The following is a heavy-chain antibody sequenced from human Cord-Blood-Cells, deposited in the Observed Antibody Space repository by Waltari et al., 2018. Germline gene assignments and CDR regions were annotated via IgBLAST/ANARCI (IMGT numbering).Heavy chain of an antibody. CDR2: IIPILGIA. V-gene: IGHV1-69*09. D-gene: IGHD2-2*02. Sequence: QVQLVQSGAEVKKPGSSVKVSCKASGGTFSSYAISWVRQAPGQGLEWMGRIIPILGIANYAQKFQGRVTITADKSTSTAYMELSSLRSEDTAVYYCARFGYCSSTSCYTGNWFDPWGQGTLVTVSS. CDR1: GGTFSSYA. CDR3: ARFGYCSSTSCYTGNWFDP. J-gene: IGHJ5*02.